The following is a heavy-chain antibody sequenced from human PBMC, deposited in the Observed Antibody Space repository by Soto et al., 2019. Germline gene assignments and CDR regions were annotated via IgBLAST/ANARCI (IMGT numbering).Heavy chain of an antibody. CDR2: ISPYNGNT. J-gene: IGHJ5*02. Sequence: QVQLVQSGAEVKKPGASVKVSCEASGYTFTNYGITWVRQAPGQGLEWMGWISPYNGNTNYEQKFQGRVIMTTDTSTYTAYMELRNLRSDDTAVYYCARDVGGDFDPWGQGTLVTVSS. V-gene: IGHV1-18*01. D-gene: IGHD3-10*01. CDR3: ARDVGGDFDP. CDR1: GYTFTNYG.